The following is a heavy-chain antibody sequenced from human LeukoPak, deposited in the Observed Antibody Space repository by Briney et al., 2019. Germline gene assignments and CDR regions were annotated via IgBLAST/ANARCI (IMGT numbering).Heavy chain of an antibody. CDR1: GFTFSGSA. CDR2: RSKAD. CDR3: ARVGSALLFRYFDWSDWYFDL. V-gene: IGHV3-73*01. J-gene: IGHJ2*01. Sequence: PGGSLRLSCAASGFTFSGSAIHWVRQASGKGLEWVGRRSKADYAASVKGKFTISRDDSKNTAYLQMNSLRAEDTAVYYCARVGSALLFRYFDWSDWYFDLWGPGTLVTVSS. D-gene: IGHD3-9*01.